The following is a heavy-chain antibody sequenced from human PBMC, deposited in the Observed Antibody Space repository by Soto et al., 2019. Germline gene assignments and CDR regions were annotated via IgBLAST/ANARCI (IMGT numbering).Heavy chain of an antibody. CDR1: GGSISSYY. D-gene: IGHD2-2*01. CDR2: IYYSGST. V-gene: IGHV4-59*01. J-gene: IGHJ5*02. Sequence: TSETLSLTCTVSGGSISSYYWSWIRQPPGKGLEWIGYIYYSGSTNYNPSLKSRVTISVDTSKNQFSLKLSSVTAADTAVYYCARIESFSYCSSTSCYGLGVDWFDPWGQGTLVTVSS. CDR3: ARIESFSYCSSTSCYGLGVDWFDP.